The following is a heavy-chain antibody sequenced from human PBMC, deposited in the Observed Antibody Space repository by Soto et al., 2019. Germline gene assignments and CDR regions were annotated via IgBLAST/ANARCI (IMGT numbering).Heavy chain of an antibody. CDR3: AKDQTISIPLYYFDF. CDR2: MSRTGDNT. V-gene: IGHV3-23*01. D-gene: IGHD2-2*01. CDR1: GFTFSIYP. J-gene: IGHJ4*02. Sequence: PGGSLRLSCAASGFTFSIYPMTWVRQSPGKGLEWVSSMSRTGDNTYNADSANGRFTISRDYSKNTLYLQTNSLRAEDTAIYDCAKDQTISIPLYYFDFWGPGTLVTVSS.